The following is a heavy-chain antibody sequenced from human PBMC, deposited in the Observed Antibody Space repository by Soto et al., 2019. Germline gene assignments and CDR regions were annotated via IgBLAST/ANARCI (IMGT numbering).Heavy chain of an antibody. D-gene: IGHD1-7*01. CDR2: MSDGRGDP. V-gene: IGHV1-18*01. Sequence: QVQLVQSGGEVKKPGASVRVSCQASGYPFNKIAIHWVRQAPGHGLAWLGRMSDGRGDPNCAPTVRDRITMATDTSNNTAYMELRSLRSDDTAVYYCARAGGLGTEKHHYGLDCWGQGTTVTV. J-gene: IGHJ6*02. CDR3: ARAGGLGTEKHHYGLDC. CDR1: GYPFNKIA.